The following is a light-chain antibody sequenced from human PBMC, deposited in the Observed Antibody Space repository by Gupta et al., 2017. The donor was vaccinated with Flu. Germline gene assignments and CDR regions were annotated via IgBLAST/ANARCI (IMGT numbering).Light chain of an antibody. CDR3: QQDNSYPYS. V-gene: IGKV1-5*03. CDR2: KAS. J-gene: IGKJ2*03. Sequence: IQMTQSPSTLSASVGDRVTITCRASQSISNWLAWYQQKPGKAPNLLIYKASSLESGVPSRFSGSGSGTEFTLTISSLQPVDFATYYCQQDNSYPYSFGQGTKLEIK. CDR1: QSISNW.